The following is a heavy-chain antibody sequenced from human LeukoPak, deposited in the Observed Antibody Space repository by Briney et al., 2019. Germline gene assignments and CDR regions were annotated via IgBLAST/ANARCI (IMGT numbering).Heavy chain of an antibody. V-gene: IGHV1-69*05. CDR1: GGTFSSYA. J-gene: IGHJ6*03. CDR3: ARGGSSSQYKLNYYYYYMDV. CDR2: IIPIFGTA. Sequence: EASVKVSCKASGGTFSSYAISWVRQAPGQGLEWMGGIIPIFGTANYAQKFQGRVTITTDESTSTAYMELSSLRSEDTAVYYCARGGSSSQYKLNYYYYYMDVWGKGTTVTVSS. D-gene: IGHD6-6*01.